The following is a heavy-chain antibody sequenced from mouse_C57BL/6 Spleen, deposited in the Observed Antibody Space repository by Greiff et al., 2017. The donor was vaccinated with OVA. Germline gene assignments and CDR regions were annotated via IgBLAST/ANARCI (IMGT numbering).Heavy chain of an antibody. D-gene: IGHD1-1*01. CDR2: IHPNSGST. CDR1: GYTFTSYW. Sequence: VQLQQPGAELVKPGASVKLSCKASGYTFTSYWMHWVKQRPGQGLEWIGMIHPNSGSTNYNEKFKSKATLTVDKSSSTAYMQLSSLTSEDSAVYYCAYYYYGSSPYAMDYWGQGTSVTVSS. CDR3: AYYYYGSSPYAMDY. J-gene: IGHJ4*01. V-gene: IGHV1-64*01.